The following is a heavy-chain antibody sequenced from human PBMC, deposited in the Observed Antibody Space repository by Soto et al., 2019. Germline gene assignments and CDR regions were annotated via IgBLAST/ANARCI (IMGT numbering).Heavy chain of an antibody. CDR3: AKYPYDFWSGYYYYGMDV. V-gene: IGHV3-23*01. J-gene: IGHJ6*02. CDR2: ISGSGGST. CDR1: GFTFSSYA. D-gene: IGHD3-3*01. Sequence: GGSLRLSCAASGFTFSSYAMSWVRQAPGKGLEWVSAISGSGGSTYYADSVKGRFTISRDNSKNTLYLQMNSLRAEDTAVYYCAKYPYDFWSGYYYYGMDVWGQGTTVTVS.